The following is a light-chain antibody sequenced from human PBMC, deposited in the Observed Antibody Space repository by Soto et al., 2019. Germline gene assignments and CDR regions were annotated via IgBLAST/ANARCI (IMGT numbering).Light chain of an antibody. Sequence: QSALTQPASVSGSPGQSITISCIGISSDVGVDNYVSWYQQHPGKAPKLIIYEVSNRPSGVSYRFSGSKSDNTASLTISGLQAEDEADYYCSAYTRSNTWVFGGGTQLTVL. CDR1: SSDVGVDNY. CDR2: EVS. J-gene: IGLJ3*02. V-gene: IGLV2-14*01. CDR3: SAYTRSNTWV.